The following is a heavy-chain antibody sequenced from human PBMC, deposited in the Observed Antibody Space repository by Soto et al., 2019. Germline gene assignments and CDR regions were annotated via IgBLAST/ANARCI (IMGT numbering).Heavy chain of an antibody. Sequence: EVQLLESGGGVVQPGGSRRLSCAASGFTFRNFVMSWVRQAPGKGLEWVSAIRGTGGQTFYADSVKGRFTISRDNSKNMLYLQIDSLRDEDTALYFCAQDRGWGVVSPSHDSWGQGALVTVSS. CDR3: AQDRGWGVVSPSHDS. D-gene: IGHD2-21*01. CDR2: IRGTGGQT. J-gene: IGHJ4*02. CDR1: GFTFRNFV. V-gene: IGHV3-23*01.